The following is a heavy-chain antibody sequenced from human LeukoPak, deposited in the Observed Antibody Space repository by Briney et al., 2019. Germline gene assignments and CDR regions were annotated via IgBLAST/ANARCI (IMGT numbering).Heavy chain of an antibody. CDR1: GGSFSGYY. CDR2: IYYSGST. J-gene: IGHJ4*02. D-gene: IGHD5-24*01. V-gene: IGHV4-59*01. Sequence: SETLSLTCAVYGGSFSGYYWSWIRQPPGKGLEWIGYIYYSGSTNYNPSLKSRVTISIDTSKNQFSLKLSSVTAADTAVYYCARGHGWLPTYWGQGTLVTVSS. CDR3: ARGHGWLPTY.